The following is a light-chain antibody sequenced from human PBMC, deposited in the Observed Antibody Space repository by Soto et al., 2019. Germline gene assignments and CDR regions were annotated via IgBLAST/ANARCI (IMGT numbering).Light chain of an antibody. CDR2: EVS. V-gene: IGLV2-8*01. Sequence: QSALTQPPSASGPPGQSVTISCTGTSSDVGAYNYVSWYQQPPGKAPKLMIYEVSKRPSGVPDRFSGSRSGNTASLTVSGLQAEDEADYYCSSYAGSNNLVFGGGTKLTVL. J-gene: IGLJ3*02. CDR3: SSYAGSNNLV. CDR1: SSDVGAYNY.